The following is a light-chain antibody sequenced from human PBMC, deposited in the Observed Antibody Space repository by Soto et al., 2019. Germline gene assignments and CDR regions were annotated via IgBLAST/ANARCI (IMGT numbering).Light chain of an antibody. CDR3: SSYTTSNTRQIV. J-gene: IGLJ1*01. CDR1: SSDVGGYNY. V-gene: IGLV2-14*03. Sequence: LTQPASVSGSPGQSIAISCTGTSSDVGGYNYVSWYQHHPGKAPKLIIYDVTNRPSGVSNPFSGSKSGNTASLTISGLQPEDEADYYCSSYTTSNTRQIVFGTGTKVTVL. CDR2: DVT.